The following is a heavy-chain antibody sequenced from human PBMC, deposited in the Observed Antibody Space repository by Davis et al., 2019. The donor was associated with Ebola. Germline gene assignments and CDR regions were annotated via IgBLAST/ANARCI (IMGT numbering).Heavy chain of an antibody. CDR1: GFTFSTCT. CDR2: ISATGFYL. J-gene: IGHJ4*02. V-gene: IGHV3-21*01. Sequence: PGGSLRLSCGASGFTFSTCTMNWVRHAPGKGLEWVSSISATGFYLYHADSVKGRFTMSRDNAKNSLYLQMNSLRVDDTAVYYCVTEGALTKDESFDYWGQGALVTVSS. D-gene: IGHD3-16*01. CDR3: VTEGALTKDESFDY.